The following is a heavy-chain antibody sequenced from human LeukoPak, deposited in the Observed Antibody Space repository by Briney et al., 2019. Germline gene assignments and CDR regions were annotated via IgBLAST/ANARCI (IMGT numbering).Heavy chain of an antibody. J-gene: IGHJ6*02. CDR1: GGSFSGYY. D-gene: IGHD3-22*01. V-gene: IGHV4-34*01. CDR3: ARLHYDSSGKETNYYGMDV. Sequence: SETRSLTCAVYGGSFSGYYWSWIRQPPGKGLEWIGEINHSGSTNYNPFLKSRVTISVDTSKNQFSLKRSSVTAADTAVYYCARLHYDSSGKETNYYGMDVWGQGTTVTVSS. CDR2: INHSGST.